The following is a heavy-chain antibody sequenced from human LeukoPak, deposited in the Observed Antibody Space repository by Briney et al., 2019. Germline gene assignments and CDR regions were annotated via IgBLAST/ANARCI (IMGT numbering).Heavy chain of an antibody. J-gene: IGHJ4*02. CDR1: GGTFSSYA. Sequence: XVKVSCKASGGTFSSYAISWVRQAPGQGLEGMGGIIPIFGTANYAQKFQGRVTITKDKSKRKAYMEMSSLRSEDTAVYYCARDSYDSSGYSDYWGQGTLVTVSS. CDR3: ARDSYDSSGYSDY. CDR2: IIPIFGTA. D-gene: IGHD3-22*01. V-gene: IGHV1-69*05.